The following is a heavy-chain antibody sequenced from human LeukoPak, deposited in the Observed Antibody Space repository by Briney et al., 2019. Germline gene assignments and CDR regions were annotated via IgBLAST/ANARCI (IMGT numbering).Heavy chain of an antibody. Sequence: PGGSLRLSCAASGFTFSSYWMSWVRQAPGKGLEWVANIKQDGSEKYYVDSVKGRFTISRDNAKNSLYLQMNSPRAEDTAVYYCARDMAAAVLDYYYYGMDVWGQGTTVTVSS. CDR1: GFTFSSYW. J-gene: IGHJ6*02. V-gene: IGHV3-7*01. CDR2: IKQDGSEK. CDR3: ARDMAAAVLDYYYYGMDV. D-gene: IGHD6-13*01.